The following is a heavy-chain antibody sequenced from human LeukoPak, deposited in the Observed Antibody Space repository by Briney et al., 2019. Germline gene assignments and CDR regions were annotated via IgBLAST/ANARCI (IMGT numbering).Heavy chain of an antibody. CDR1: GYSISSGYY. J-gene: IGHJ6*03. CDR2: IYHSGST. Sequence: SETLSLTCTVSGYSISSGYYWGWIRQPPGKGLEWIGSIYHSGSTYYNPSLKSRVTISVDTSKNQFSLKLSSVTAADTAVYYCARGVHYYDSSGYSGYYYYYYMDVWGKGTTVTVSS. V-gene: IGHV4-38-2*02. D-gene: IGHD3-22*01. CDR3: ARGVHYYDSSGYSGYYYYYYMDV.